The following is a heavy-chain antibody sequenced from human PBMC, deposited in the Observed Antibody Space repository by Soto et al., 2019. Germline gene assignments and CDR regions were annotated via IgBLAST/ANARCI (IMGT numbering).Heavy chain of an antibody. CDR3: ARGQVVAAQH. J-gene: IGHJ4*02. Sequence: SETLSLTCTVSGGSISSYYWSWIRQPPGKGPEWIGYVYHSGTTNYNPSLKSRVTMSVDRSKNQFSLKLSSVTAADTAVYYCARGQVVAAQHWGQGTLVTVSS. CDR2: VYHSGTT. V-gene: IGHV4-59*12. D-gene: IGHD2-15*01. CDR1: GGSISSYY.